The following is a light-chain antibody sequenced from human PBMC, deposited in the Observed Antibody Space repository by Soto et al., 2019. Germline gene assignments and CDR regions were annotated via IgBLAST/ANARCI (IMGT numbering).Light chain of an antibody. Sequence: DIQMTQSPSSLSASVGDRVTITCRASQSISSYLNWYQHKPGKPPKLLVYDASNLQTGVPSRFSGSGSGTHFTFTISSLQPEDIATYYCQQYDNLPPYTFGQGTKLEIK. CDR2: DAS. V-gene: IGKV1-33*01. CDR3: QQYDNLPPYT. CDR1: QSISSY. J-gene: IGKJ2*01.